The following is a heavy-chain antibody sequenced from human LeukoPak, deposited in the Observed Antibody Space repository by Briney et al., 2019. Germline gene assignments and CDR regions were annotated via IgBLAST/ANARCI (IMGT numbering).Heavy chain of an antibody. J-gene: IGHJ4*02. Sequence: GASVKVSCRASGYTFIAYYMHWVRQAPGQGLEWMGWINPSSGGTNYAQKFQGRVTMTRDTSISTAYMELSKLRSDDTAVYYCAGQKDPRPIDYWGQGTLITVSS. CDR3: AGQKDPRPIDY. V-gene: IGHV1-2*02. CDR2: INPSSGGT. CDR1: GYTFIAYY.